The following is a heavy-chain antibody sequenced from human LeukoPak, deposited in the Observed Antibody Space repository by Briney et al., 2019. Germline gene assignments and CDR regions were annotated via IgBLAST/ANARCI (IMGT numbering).Heavy chain of an antibody. D-gene: IGHD3-22*01. CDR2: ISYYGSNK. V-gene: IGHV3-30*18. Sequence: GGSLRLSCAASGFTFSSYGMHWVRQAPGRGLEWVAVISYYGSNKDYADSVKGRFTISRDNSKNTLYLQMNSLRAEDTAVYYCAKSIDSSGYYSFLDYWGQGALVTVSS. J-gene: IGHJ4*02. CDR3: AKSIDSSGYYSFLDY. CDR1: GFTFSSYG.